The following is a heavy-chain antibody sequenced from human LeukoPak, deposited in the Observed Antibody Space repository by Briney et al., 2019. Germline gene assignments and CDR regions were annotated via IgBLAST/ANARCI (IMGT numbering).Heavy chain of an antibody. CDR1: GFRLGGYG. CDR2: IWYDGSNK. CDR3: VRDLLTLPQKYFDS. V-gene: IGHV3-30*02. Sequence: GGSLRLSCAASGFRLGGYGMHWVRQAPGKGLEWVAYIWYDGSNKDYGDSMKGRFTISRDNSKNMLYLQMSSLRPEDTAVHYCVRDLLTLPQKYFDSWGQGTLVSVSS. D-gene: IGHD3-9*01. J-gene: IGHJ4*02.